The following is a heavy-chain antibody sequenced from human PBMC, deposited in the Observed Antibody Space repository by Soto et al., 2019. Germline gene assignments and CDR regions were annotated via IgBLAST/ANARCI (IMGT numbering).Heavy chain of an antibody. CDR3: ARDLGFCGGGSCSPALFSAP. D-gene: IGHD2-15*01. V-gene: IGHV4-31*03. CDR1: GGSISSGGYY. J-gene: IGHJ5*02. CDR2: IYYSGST. Sequence: LSLTCTVSGGSISSGGYYWSWIRQHPGKGLEWIGYIYYSGSTYYNPSLKSRVTISVDTSKNQFSLKLSSVTAADTAVYYCARDLGFCGGGSCSPALFSAPGGKETRVTVPS.